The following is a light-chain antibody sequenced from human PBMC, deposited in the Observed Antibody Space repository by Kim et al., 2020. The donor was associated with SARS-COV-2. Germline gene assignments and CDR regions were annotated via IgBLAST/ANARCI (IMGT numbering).Light chain of an antibody. CDR1: GNDIGTYNY. V-gene: IGLV2-14*03. Sequence: QSITISCTGTGNDIGTYNYVSWYQRHPGQAPKLIIFDVSNRPSGVSNRFSGSKSANTASLTISGLQAEDEAHYYCSSYSGSSIYVVFGGGTKLTVL. CDR2: DVS. J-gene: IGLJ2*01. CDR3: SSYSGSSIYVV.